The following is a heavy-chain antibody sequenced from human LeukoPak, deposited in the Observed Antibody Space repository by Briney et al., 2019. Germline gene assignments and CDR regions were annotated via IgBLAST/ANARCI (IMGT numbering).Heavy chain of an antibody. D-gene: IGHD6-13*01. Sequence: KLGESLKISCKGSGYSCSTYWIGWVRQMPGKGVEWMGLINAADSDTRYSPSFQGQVLISVDKSISTASLQWSRLNASDTAMYYCARPRIAGALDAFDIWGQGTMVTVSS. CDR2: INAADSDT. J-gene: IGHJ3*02. V-gene: IGHV5-51*01. CDR3: ARPRIAGALDAFDI. CDR1: GYSCSTYW.